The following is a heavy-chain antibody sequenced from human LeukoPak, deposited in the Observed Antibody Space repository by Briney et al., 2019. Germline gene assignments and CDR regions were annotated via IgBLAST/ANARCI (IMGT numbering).Heavy chain of an antibody. Sequence: GGSLRLSCAASGFTFSDYYMSWIRQAPGKGLEWVSYISSSGSTIYYADSVKGRFTISRDNAKNSLYLQMNSLRAEDTAVYYCANYNPHDYVWGSYRNGFDIWGQGTMVTVSS. CDR3: ANYNPHDYVWGSYRNGFDI. CDR1: GFTFSDYY. D-gene: IGHD3-16*02. V-gene: IGHV3-11*01. CDR2: ISSSGSTI. J-gene: IGHJ3*02.